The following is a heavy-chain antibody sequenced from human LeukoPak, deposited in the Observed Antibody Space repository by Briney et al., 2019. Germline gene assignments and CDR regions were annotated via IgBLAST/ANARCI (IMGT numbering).Heavy chain of an antibody. J-gene: IGHJ4*02. CDR2: ISGSGGST. CDR1: GFTFSSYA. D-gene: IGHD6-19*01. CDR3: AKYVTSIAVAAFDY. V-gene: IGHV3-23*01. Sequence: GGSLRLSCAVSGFTFSSYAMSWVRQAPGKGLEWVSGISGSGGSTYDADSVKGRFTISRDNSKNTLYLQMNSLRAEDTAVYYCAKYVTSIAVAAFDYWGQGTLVTVSS.